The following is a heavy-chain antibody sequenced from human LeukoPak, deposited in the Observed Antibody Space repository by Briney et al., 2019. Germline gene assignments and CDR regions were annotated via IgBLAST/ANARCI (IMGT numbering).Heavy chain of an antibody. CDR1: GFTVSSNY. D-gene: IGHD6-6*01. CDR3: ARLGSSSQVDY. Sequence: GGSLRLSCAASGFTVSSNYMGWVRQAPGKGLEWVSVIYSGGSTYYADSVKGRFTISRDNSKNTLYLQMNSLRAEDTAVYYCARLGSSSQVDYWGQGTLVTVSS. V-gene: IGHV3-66*01. CDR2: IYSGGST. J-gene: IGHJ4*02.